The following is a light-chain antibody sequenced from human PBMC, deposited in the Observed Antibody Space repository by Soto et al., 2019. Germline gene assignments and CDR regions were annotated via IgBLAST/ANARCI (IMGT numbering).Light chain of an antibody. Sequence: EIVMTQSPATLSVSPGERATLSCRASQSVSTSLAWYQQKPGQAPRLLISGASNRATGVPARFSGSGSETECTLTISSLQSEDFAVYYCQQYNNWWTFGQGTKVEIK. J-gene: IGKJ1*01. CDR3: QQYNNWWT. CDR1: QSVSTS. V-gene: IGKV3-15*01. CDR2: GAS.